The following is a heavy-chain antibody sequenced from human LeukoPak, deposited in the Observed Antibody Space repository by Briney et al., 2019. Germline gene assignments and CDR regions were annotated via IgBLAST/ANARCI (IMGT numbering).Heavy chain of an antibody. CDR1: GGSFSGYY. Sequence: SETLSLTCAVYGGSFSGYYWSWIRQPPGKGLEWIGEINHSGSTNYNPSLKSRVTISVDTSKNQFSLKLSSVTAADTAVYYCARVSGYSYGYPDYWGQGTLVAVSS. CDR2: INHSGST. D-gene: IGHD5-18*01. V-gene: IGHV4-34*01. CDR3: ARVSGYSYGYPDY. J-gene: IGHJ4*02.